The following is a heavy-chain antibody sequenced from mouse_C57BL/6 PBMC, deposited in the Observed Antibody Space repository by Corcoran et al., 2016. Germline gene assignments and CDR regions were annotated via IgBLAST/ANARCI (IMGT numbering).Heavy chain of an antibody. D-gene: IGHD1-1*01. CDR1: GYTFTTYG. J-gene: IGHJ2*01. V-gene: IGHV9-3*01. CDR2: INTYSGVP. Sequence: QIQLVQSGPELKKPGETVKISCKASGYTFTTYGMSWVKQAPGKGLKWMGWINTYSGVPTYADDFKGRFAFSLETSASTAYLQINNLKNEDTATYFWARGTTVASDYWGQGTTLTVSS. CDR3: ARGTTVASDY.